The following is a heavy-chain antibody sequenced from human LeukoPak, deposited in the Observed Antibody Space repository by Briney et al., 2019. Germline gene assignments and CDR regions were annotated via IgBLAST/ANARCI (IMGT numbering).Heavy chain of an antibody. CDR3: ARVVTTPQAWFDP. CDR2: ISSSSSYI. D-gene: IGHD1-14*01. CDR1: GFTFSSYE. Sequence: GGSLRLSCAASGFTFSSYEMNWVRQAPGKGLEWVSSISSSSSYIYYADSVKGRFTISRDNAKNSLYLQMNSLRAEDTAVYYCARVVTTPQAWFDPWGQGTLVTVSS. V-gene: IGHV3-21*01. J-gene: IGHJ5*02.